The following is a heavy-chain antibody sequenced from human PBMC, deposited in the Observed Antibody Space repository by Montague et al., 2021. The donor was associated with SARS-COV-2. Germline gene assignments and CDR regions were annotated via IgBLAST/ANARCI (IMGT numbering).Heavy chain of an antibody. Sequence: SETLSLTCAVYGGSFSGYYWSWIRQPPGRGLEWIGEINHSGSTNYNPSLKSRVTLSVGTSKKQFSLKLSSLTAADTAVYYCARVAGGYYHDSSAYFDYWGQGSLVTVSS. V-gene: IGHV4-34*01. D-gene: IGHD3-22*01. CDR3: ARVAGGYYHDSSAYFDY. CDR1: GGSFSGYY. CDR2: INHSGST. J-gene: IGHJ4*02.